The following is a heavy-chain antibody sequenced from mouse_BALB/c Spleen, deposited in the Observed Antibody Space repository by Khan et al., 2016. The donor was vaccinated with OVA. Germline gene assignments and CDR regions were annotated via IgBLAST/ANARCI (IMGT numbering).Heavy chain of an antibody. D-gene: IGHD2-14*01. CDR3: ARAYYRYDGYYAMDY. Sequence: QVQLKDSGPGLVAPSQSLSITCTVSGFSLSRYNIHWVRQPPGKGLEWLGMIWGGGGTDYNSTLKSRLSISKDNSKSQVFLKMNSLQTDDSAMYYCARAYYRYDGYYAMDYGGQGTSVTVSS. CDR1: GFSLSRYN. J-gene: IGHJ4*01. CDR2: IWGGGGT. V-gene: IGHV2-6-4*01.